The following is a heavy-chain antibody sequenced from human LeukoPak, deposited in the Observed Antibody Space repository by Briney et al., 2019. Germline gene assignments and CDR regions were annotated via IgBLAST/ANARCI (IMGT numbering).Heavy chain of an antibody. Sequence: GASVKVSCKVSGYTLTEISMYWVRQVPGKGLEWMGGFDREDGESIYAQKFQGRVTMTEDTSTDTAYMELSSLRSEGTAVYYCATVGYSYGAFDYWGQGTLVTVSS. D-gene: IGHD5-18*01. CDR3: ATVGYSYGAFDY. CDR1: GYTLTEIS. V-gene: IGHV1-24*01. J-gene: IGHJ4*02. CDR2: FDREDGES.